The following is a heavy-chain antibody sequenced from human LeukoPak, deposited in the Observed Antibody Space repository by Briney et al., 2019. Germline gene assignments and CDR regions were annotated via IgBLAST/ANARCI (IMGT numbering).Heavy chain of an antibody. CDR2: IYSGGST. J-gene: IGHJ6*03. CDR1: GFTVSSNY. D-gene: IGHD6-13*01. CDR3: AREKTAAGPLYYYYYMDV. Sequence: GGSLRLSCAASGFTVSSNYMSWVRQAPGKGLEWVSVIYSGGSTYYADSVKGRFTISRDNSKNTLYLQMNSLRAEDTAVYYCAREKTAAGPLYYYYYMDVWGKGTTVTVSS. V-gene: IGHV3-66*01.